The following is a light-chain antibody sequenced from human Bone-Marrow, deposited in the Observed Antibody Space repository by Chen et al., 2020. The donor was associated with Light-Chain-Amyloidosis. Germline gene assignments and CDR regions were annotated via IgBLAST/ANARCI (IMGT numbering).Light chain of an antibody. CDR1: NSNIGIHP. Sequence: QSVLTQPPSVSAAPGQKVTISCSGSNSNIGIHPVSWYQQIAGTAPKLLINENNNRPSGIPDRFSGSKSGTSATLDITGLQPGDEADYYCGAWDRSLSNYVFGRGTKVTV. CDR3: GAWDRSLSNYV. CDR2: ENN. J-gene: IGLJ1*01. V-gene: IGLV1-51*02.